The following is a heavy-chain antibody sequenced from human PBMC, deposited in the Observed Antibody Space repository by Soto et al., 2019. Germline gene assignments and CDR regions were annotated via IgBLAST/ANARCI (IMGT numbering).Heavy chain of an antibody. CDR3: VRELRYIDYLLPEGFDL. Sequence: EVQLVESGGGSVQPGGSLRLSCVASEFSVSSNYMSWVHQAPGRALERVSGINNGGNTYYADSVKGRFTTSRHNSKNTLYLQMNSLRPEDTAVYYCVRELRYIDYLLPEGFDLWGQGTIITVSS. J-gene: IGHJ3*01. CDR2: INNGGNT. D-gene: IGHD3-9*01. CDR1: EFSVSSNY. V-gene: IGHV3-53*04.